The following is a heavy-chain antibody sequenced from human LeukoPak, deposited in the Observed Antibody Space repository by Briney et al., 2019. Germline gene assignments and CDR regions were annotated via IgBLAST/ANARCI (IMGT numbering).Heavy chain of an antibody. CDR2: TNSGGPST. D-gene: IGHD3-3*01. CDR3: ARGYYDFWSGYSYFDY. V-gene: IGHV3-74*01. J-gene: IGHJ4*02. CDR1: GFTFSTYW. Sequence: GGSLRLSCAAFGFTFSTYWMHWVRQSPGKGLVWVSRTNSGGPSTSYAPSVKGRFTISRDKAKNTLYLQMNSLRAEDTAVYYCARGYYDFWSGYSYFDYWAQGTLVTVSS.